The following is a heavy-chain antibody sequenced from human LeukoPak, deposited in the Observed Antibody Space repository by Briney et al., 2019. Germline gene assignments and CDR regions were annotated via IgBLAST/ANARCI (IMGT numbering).Heavy chain of an antibody. CDR1: GFPFSDYA. V-gene: IGHV3-23*03. D-gene: IGHD5/OR15-5a*01. CDR3: AREKEFYGFDP. CDR2: IYSGGST. J-gene: IGHJ5*02. Sequence: GGSLRLPCAASGFPFSDYAMAWVRQAPGKGLEWVSVIYSGGSTDYADSVKGRFTISRDNSKNTLYLQMNGLRAEDTAVYYCAREKEFYGFDPWGQGTLVTVSS.